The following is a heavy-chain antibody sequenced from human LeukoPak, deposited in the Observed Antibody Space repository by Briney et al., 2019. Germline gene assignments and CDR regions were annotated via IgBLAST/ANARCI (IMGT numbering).Heavy chain of an antibody. CDR2: IYPGDSDT. J-gene: IGHJ4*02. CDR3: ARSSYYSDSSGYSTFFDY. Sequence: GEPLKISCKGSGYSFATYWIAWVRQMPGKGLEWMGIIYPGDSDTRYSPSFQGQVTISADKSISTAYLQWSSLKASDTAMYYCARSSYYSDSSGYSTFFDYWGQGTLVTVSS. D-gene: IGHD3-22*01. V-gene: IGHV5-51*01. CDR1: GYSFATYW.